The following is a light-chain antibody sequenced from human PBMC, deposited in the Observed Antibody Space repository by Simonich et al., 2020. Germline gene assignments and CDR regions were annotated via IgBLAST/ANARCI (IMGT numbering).Light chain of an antibody. J-gene: IGLJ3*02. Sequence: SYELTQQPSVSVSPGQTARITCSGDALPKKYAYWYQQKSGKAPVLVIYEDSKRPSGIPERFSCSSSGTMATLTISGAQVEDEADYYCYSTDSSGNHRVFGGGTKLTVL. V-gene: IGLV3-10*01. CDR2: EDS. CDR1: ALPKKY. CDR3: YSTDSSGNHRV.